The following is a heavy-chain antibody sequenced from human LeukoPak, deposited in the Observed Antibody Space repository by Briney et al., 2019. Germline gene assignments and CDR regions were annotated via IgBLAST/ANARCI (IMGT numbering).Heavy chain of an antibody. CDR3: ARLYQQSKWKYYYYYMDV. CDR1: GASFSTNY. Sequence: SETLSLTCSVSGASFSTNYWSWVRQPPGRGLEWVGYVCESGSTNYNPSLKSRVTISVDTSTKQSSLRLSSVTAADTAVYYCARLYQQSKWKYYYYYMDVWGKGTAVAVSS. J-gene: IGHJ6*03. V-gene: IGHV4-59*01. D-gene: IGHD1-1*01. CDR2: VCESGST.